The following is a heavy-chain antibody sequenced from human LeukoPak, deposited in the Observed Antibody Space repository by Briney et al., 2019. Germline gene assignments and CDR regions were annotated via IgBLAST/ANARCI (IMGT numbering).Heavy chain of an antibody. CDR1: RFTFSSYG. CDR2: IRYDGSNK. V-gene: IGHV3-30*02. J-gene: IGHJ4*02. Sequence: GGSLRLSCAASRFTFSSYGMHWVRQAPGKGLEWVAFIRYDGSNKYYADSVKGRFTISRNNSKNTLYLQMNSLRAEDTAVYYCAKDAYSSSWYTPDYWGQGTLVTVSS. D-gene: IGHD6-13*01. CDR3: AKDAYSSSWYTPDY.